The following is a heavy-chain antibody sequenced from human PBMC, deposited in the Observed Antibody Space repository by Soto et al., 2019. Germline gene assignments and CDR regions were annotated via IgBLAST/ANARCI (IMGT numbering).Heavy chain of an antibody. D-gene: IGHD6-13*01. Sequence: GGSLILSCAASGFTFDDYAMHWVRQAPGKGLEWVSGISWNSGSIGYADSVKGRFTISRDNAKNSLYLQMNSLRAEDTALYYCAKGLDSGSWYFFDYWGQGTLVTVSS. CDR1: GFTFDDYA. V-gene: IGHV3-9*01. CDR2: ISWNSGSI. CDR3: AKGLDSGSWYFFDY. J-gene: IGHJ4*02.